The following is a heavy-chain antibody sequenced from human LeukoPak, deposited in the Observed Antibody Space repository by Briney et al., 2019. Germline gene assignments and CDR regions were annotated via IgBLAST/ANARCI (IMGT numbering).Heavy chain of an antibody. Sequence: GRSLTLSCAVSRFTFSSYCMSWVRQAPGKGLEWVADIKQDGSEKYYVDSLKGRFTISRDNAKNSLYLQMNSLRAEDTAVYYCARDKYYYDSSGYYGTNGGFDYWGQGTLVTVSS. CDR3: ARDKYYYDSSGYYGTNGGFDY. D-gene: IGHD3-22*01. V-gene: IGHV3-7*01. J-gene: IGHJ4*02. CDR2: IKQDGSEK. CDR1: RFTFSSYC.